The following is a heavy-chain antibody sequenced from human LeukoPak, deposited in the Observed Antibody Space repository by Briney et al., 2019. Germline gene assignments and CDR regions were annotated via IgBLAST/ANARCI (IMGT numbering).Heavy chain of an antibody. J-gene: IGHJ6*02. CDR2: ITANGGST. V-gene: IGHV3-64D*09. CDR1: GFTFSNYA. CDR3: VKATGKNYYYGMDV. Sequence: GGSLRLSCSASGFTFSNYAMHWVRQAPGKGLEYVSAITANGGSTYYADSVKGRLTISRDNSKNTLYLQMSSLRAEDTAVYYCVKATGKNYYYGMDVWGQGTTVTVSS. D-gene: IGHD1-14*01.